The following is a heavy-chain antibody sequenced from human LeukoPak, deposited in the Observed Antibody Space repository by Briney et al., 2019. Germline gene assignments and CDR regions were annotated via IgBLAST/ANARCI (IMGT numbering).Heavy chain of an antibody. CDR3: ARDHFGTYSIDY. V-gene: IGHV4-39*07. J-gene: IGHJ4*02. CDR2: FHSSGNT. D-gene: IGHD1-26*01. CDR1: GGSISSSNYY. Sequence: SETLSLTCTVSGGSISSSNYYWGWIRQPPGKALEWIGSFHSSGNTYYNPSLKSRVIISLDTSKNHFSLRLTSVTAADTAVYYCARDHFGTYSIDYWGQGTLVTVSS.